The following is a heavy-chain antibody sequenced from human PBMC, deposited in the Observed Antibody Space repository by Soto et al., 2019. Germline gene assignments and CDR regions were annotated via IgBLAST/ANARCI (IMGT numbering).Heavy chain of an antibody. CDR1: SGSISSGNW. V-gene: IGHV4-4*02. D-gene: IGHD5-12*01. J-gene: IGHJ2*01. CDR3: ARAWGGFDFRYFDL. Sequence: QVQLQESGPGLVRPSGTLSLTCDVSSGSISSGNWWIWIRQPPGKGLEWIGEISQSGSTNYNPSLRSRVTISLGKSKNQFSLKLTSVTAADTAVYYSARAWGGFDFRYFDLWGRGTLVTVSS. CDR2: ISQSGST.